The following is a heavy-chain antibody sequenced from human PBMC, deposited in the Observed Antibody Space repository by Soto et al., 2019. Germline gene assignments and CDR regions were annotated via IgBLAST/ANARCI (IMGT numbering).Heavy chain of an antibody. CDR1: GFTFDDNA. D-gene: IGHD3-16*01. CDR2: INWKSDI. J-gene: IGHJ4*02. Sequence: GGSLRLSCAVSGFTFDDNAMHWVRQAPVKGLEWVSGINWKSDIGYADSVKGRFTISRDNADNSLYLQMNSLRAEDTALYYCAISQDRGGRTTFIYWGQGTQVTVSS. CDR3: AISQDRGGRTTFIY. V-gene: IGHV3-9*01.